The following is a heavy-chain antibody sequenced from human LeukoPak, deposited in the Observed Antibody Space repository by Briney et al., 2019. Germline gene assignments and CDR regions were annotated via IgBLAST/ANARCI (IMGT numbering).Heavy chain of an antibody. CDR2: ISGSGDST. J-gene: IGHJ4*02. Sequence: GGSLRLSCSASGFIFSSYAMHWVRQAPGKGLEWVSAISGSGDSTYYGDSVKGRFTISRDNSKNTLYLQMNSLRAEDTAVYYCAKTRPLDSSSWSHGDYWGQGTLVTVSS. D-gene: IGHD6-13*01. CDR3: AKTRPLDSSSWSHGDY. CDR1: GFIFSSYA. V-gene: IGHV3-23*01.